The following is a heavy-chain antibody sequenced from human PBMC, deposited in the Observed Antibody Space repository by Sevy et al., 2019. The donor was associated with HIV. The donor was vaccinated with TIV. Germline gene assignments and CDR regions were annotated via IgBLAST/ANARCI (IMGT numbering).Heavy chain of an antibody. Sequence: SETLSLTCTVSGGSISSYYWSWIRQPAGKGLEWIGHIYTSGSTNYNPSLKSRVTMSVDTSKNQFSLRLSSVTAADTAVYYCARDRLAAADLNWFDPWGQGTLVTVSS. D-gene: IGHD6-13*01. CDR2: IYTSGST. J-gene: IGHJ5*02. V-gene: IGHV4-4*07. CDR3: ARDRLAAADLNWFDP. CDR1: GGSISSYY.